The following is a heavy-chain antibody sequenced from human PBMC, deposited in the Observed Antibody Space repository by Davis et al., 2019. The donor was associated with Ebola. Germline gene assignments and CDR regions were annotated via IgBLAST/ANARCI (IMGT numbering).Heavy chain of an antibody. CDR1: GFTFSSYG. V-gene: IGHV3-33*01. CDR2: IWYDGSNK. CDR3: ARQMIVVVITEGDAFDI. J-gene: IGHJ3*02. Sequence: GESLKISCAASGFTFSSYGMHWVRQAPGKGLEWVAVIWYDGSNKYYADSVKGRFTISRDNSKNTLYLQMNSLRAEDTAVYYCARQMIVVVITEGDAFDIWGQGTMVTVSS. D-gene: IGHD3-22*01.